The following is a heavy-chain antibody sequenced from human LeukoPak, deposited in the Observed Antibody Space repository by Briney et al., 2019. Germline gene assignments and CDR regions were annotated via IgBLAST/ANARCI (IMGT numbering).Heavy chain of an antibody. CDR1: GFTFSSYA. J-gene: IGHJ4*02. CDR3: AKGGTMVRGEDYFDY. V-gene: IGHV3-23*01. Sequence: GGSLRLSCAASGFTFSSYAMSWVRQAPGKGLEWVSAISGSGGSTYYADSVKGRFTISRDNSKNTLYLQMNSLRAEDTAVYYCAKGGTMVRGEDYFDYWGQGTLVTVSS. D-gene: IGHD3-10*01. CDR2: ISGSGGST.